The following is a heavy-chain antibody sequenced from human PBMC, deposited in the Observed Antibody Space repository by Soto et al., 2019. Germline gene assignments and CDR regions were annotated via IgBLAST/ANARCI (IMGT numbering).Heavy chain of an antibody. CDR3: ARPRGVYYYGMDV. J-gene: IGHJ6*02. V-gene: IGHV4-39*01. CDR2: IYYSGST. CDR1: GGSISSSSYY. Sequence: QLQLQESGPGLVKPSETLSLTCTVSGGSISSSSYYWGWIRQPPGKGLEWIGSIYYSGSTYYNPSLKSRVTISVDTSKNQFSLKLSSVTAADTAVYYCARPRGVYYYGMDVWGQGTTVTVSS. D-gene: IGHD3-10*01.